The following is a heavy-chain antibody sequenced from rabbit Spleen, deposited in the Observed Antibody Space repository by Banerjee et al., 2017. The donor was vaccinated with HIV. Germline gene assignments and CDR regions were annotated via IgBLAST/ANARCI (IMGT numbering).Heavy chain of an antibody. D-gene: IGHD1-1*01. Sequence: QEQLVESGGGLVKPEGSLKLSCTASGFSFSNKAVMCWVRQAPGKGLEWIACIYTGSDSNYYASWAKGRFTISKTSSTTVTLQMTSLTAADTATYFCARDPADGSGGYNLWGQGTLVTVS. CDR3: ARDPADGSGGYNL. J-gene: IGHJ4*01. CDR2: IYTGSDSN. V-gene: IGHV1S45*01. CDR1: GFSFSNKAV.